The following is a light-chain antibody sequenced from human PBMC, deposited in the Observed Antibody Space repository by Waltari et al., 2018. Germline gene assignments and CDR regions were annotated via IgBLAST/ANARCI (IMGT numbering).Light chain of an antibody. CDR2: DAS. Sequence: QSALTQPRSVSGSPGQPVTIPCTGPSSAVGGYNYLSWYQQHPGKAPKLMIYDASKRPSGVPDRFSGSKSGNTASLTISGLQAEDEADYYCCSYAGSYTGVFGGGTKLTVL. CDR3: CSYAGSYTGV. V-gene: IGLV2-11*01. CDR1: SSAVGGYNY. J-gene: IGLJ2*01.